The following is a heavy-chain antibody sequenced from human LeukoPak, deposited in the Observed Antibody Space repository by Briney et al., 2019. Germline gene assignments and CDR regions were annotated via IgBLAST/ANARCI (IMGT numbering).Heavy chain of an antibody. Sequence: PGGSLRLSCAASGFTFQNYGMHWGREVPGKGLGWVAVIWNDGRNEHYADSVKGGFTISRDNTKNTLYLQMNSLRAEDTAVYYCSKGRTNDYGEPYTFDVWGQGTMVIVSS. V-gene: IGHV3-33*03. CDR3: SKGRTNDYGEPYTFDV. CDR2: IWNDGRNE. D-gene: IGHD4/OR15-4a*01. CDR1: GFTFQNYG. J-gene: IGHJ3*01.